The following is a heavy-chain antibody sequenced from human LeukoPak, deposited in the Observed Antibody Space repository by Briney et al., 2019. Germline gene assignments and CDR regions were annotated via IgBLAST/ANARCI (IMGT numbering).Heavy chain of an antibody. CDR2: IYYSGST. CDR3: ARDPVAVSWFDP. D-gene: IGHD6-19*01. J-gene: IGHJ5*02. V-gene: IGHV4-39*07. CDR1: GGSTSSSSYY. Sequence: SETLSLTCTVSGGSTSSSSYYWGWIRQPPGKGLEWIGSIYYSGSTYYNPSLKSRVTISVDTSKNQFSLKLSSVTAADTAVYYCARDPVAVSWFDPWGQGTLVTVSS.